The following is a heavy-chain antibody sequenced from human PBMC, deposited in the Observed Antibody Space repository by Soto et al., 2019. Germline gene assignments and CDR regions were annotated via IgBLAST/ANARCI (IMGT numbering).Heavy chain of an antibody. V-gene: IGHV3-23*01. D-gene: IGHD4-17*01. Sequence: GGSLRLSCAASGFTFSSYAMSWVRQAPGKGLEWVSAISGSGGSTYYADSVKGRFTISRDNSKNTLYLQMNSLRAEDTAVYYCAKDGPRDYRDDHYYYYYYYMDVWGKGTTVTVSS. CDR1: GFTFSSYA. CDR3: AKDGPRDYRDDHYYYYYYYMDV. CDR2: ISGSGGST. J-gene: IGHJ6*03.